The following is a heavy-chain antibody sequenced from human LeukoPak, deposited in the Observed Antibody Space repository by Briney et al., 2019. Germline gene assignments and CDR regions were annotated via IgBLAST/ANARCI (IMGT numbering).Heavy chain of an antibody. CDR2: IWYDGSNT. D-gene: IGHD3-16*01. V-gene: IGHV3-33*01. CDR3: APDHGGF. J-gene: IGHJ4*02. CDR1: GFTFSTYG. Sequence: GGSLRLSCAASGFTFSTYGMHWVRQAPGKGLEWVAIIWYDGSNTYYADSVKGRFTISRDNSKNTLYLEMGSLRAEDTAVYYCAPDHGGFWGQGTLVTVSS.